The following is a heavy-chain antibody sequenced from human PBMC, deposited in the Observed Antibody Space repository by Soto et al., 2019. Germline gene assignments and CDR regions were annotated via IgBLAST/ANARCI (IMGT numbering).Heavy chain of an antibody. Sequence: VWTGPEVKKPGASMKVSCKAYDFSFTSHGISWVRQAPGQGLEWMGWISLYNGNTNYAQQFQGRVTMTTDTSTSTAYMELRSLRSDDTAMYFCAIYHLELFRFDYWGQGTLVTVSS. CDR2: ISLYNGNT. CDR1: DFSFTSHG. V-gene: IGHV1-18*04. D-gene: IGHD2-2*01. CDR3: AIYHLELFRFDY. J-gene: IGHJ4*02.